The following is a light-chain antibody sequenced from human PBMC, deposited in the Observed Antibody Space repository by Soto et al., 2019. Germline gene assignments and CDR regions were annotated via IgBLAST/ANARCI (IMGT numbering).Light chain of an antibody. CDR2: EVS. V-gene: IGLV2-14*01. Sequence: QSALTQLASVYGSSGQSVAISCSGTSSDVGAYNYASWYQQHPGKAPKLLLSEVSNRPSGVSDRFFGSKSGNTASLTISGLQAEDEADYYCSSLTTRFTYVFGTGTKVTVL. J-gene: IGLJ1*01. CDR3: SSLTTRFTYV. CDR1: SSDVGAYNY.